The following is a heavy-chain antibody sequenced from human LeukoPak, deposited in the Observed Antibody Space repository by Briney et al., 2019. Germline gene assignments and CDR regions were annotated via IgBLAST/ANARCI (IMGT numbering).Heavy chain of an antibody. Sequence: GGSLRLSCAASGFTVSSNYMSWVRQAPGKGLEWVSYISSSGSTIYYADSVKGRFTISRDNAKNSLYLQMNSLRAEDTAVYYCARDLLYGVRGVNGYWGQGTLVTVSS. J-gene: IGHJ4*02. CDR2: ISSSGSTI. D-gene: IGHD3-10*01. V-gene: IGHV3-11*01. CDR1: GFTVSSNY. CDR3: ARDLLYGVRGVNGY.